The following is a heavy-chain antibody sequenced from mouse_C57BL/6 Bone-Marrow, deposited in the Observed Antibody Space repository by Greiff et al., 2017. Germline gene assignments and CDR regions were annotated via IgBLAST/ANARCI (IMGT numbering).Heavy chain of an antibody. V-gene: IGHV10-3*01. Sequence: EVKLQESGGGLVQPKGSLKLSCAASGFTFNTYAMHWVRQAPGKGLEWVARIRSKSSNYATYYADSVKDRFTISRDDSQSMLSLQMNNLKTEDTAMYYCVRDAPNYYGSSAGYFDVWGTGTTVTVSS. J-gene: IGHJ1*03. CDR3: VRDAPNYYGSSAGYFDV. CDR2: IRSKSSNYAT. CDR1: GFTFNTYA. D-gene: IGHD1-1*01.